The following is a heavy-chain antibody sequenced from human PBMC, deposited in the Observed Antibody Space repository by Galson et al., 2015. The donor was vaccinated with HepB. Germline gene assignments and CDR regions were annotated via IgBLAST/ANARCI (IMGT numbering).Heavy chain of an antibody. CDR2: TYYRSKWYN. Sequence: CAISGDSVSSNSAAWNWIRQSPSRGLEWLGRTYYRSKWYNDYAVSVKSRITINPDTPKNQFSLQLNSVTPEDTAVYYCAREGLAYCGGDCYSGRGLDYWGQGTLVTVSS. CDR3: AREGLAYCGGDCYSGRGLDY. D-gene: IGHD2-21*01. CDR1: GDSVSSNSAA. J-gene: IGHJ4*02. V-gene: IGHV6-1*01.